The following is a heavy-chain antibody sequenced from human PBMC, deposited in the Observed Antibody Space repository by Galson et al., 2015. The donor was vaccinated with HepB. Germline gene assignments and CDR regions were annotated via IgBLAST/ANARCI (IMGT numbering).Heavy chain of an antibody. D-gene: IGHD3-10*01. CDR2: INPSGGHT. CDR3: AREVPLGSGSYYWNL. Sequence: SVKVSCKASGYTFTSYFIHWVRQAPGQGLEWMGIINPSGGHTNYAQKLQGRVTMTRDTSTSTVYMELGSLRSEDTALYYCAREVPLGSGSYYWNLWGQGTLVTVSS. V-gene: IGHV1-46*04. J-gene: IGHJ4*02. CDR1: GYTFTSYF.